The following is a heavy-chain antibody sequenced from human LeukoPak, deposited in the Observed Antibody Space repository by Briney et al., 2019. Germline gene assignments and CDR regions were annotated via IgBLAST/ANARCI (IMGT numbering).Heavy chain of an antibody. CDR2: IYPGDSET. Sequence: PGESLKISCKGSGYSFTTYWIGWVRQMPGIGLEWMGIIYPGDSETRYNPSFQGQVTTSVDKSISTAYLQWSSLKASDTAMYYCARCRGGGCHAALDIWGQGTMVTVSS. V-gene: IGHV5-51*01. D-gene: IGHD6-19*01. J-gene: IGHJ3*02. CDR3: ARCRGGGCHAALDI. CDR1: GYSFTTYW.